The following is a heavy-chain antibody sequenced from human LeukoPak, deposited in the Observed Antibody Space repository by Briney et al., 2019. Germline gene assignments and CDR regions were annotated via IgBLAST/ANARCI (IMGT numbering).Heavy chain of an antibody. Sequence: PGGSLRLSCAASGFTFSNYWMIWVRQAPGKGLEWVANIKQDGSDKNYVDSVKGRFTVSRDNAKNSLYLQMNSLRAEDTAVYSCARDQGDTARVVYYMDVWGKGTTVTVSS. CDR2: IKQDGSDK. V-gene: IGHV3-7*01. D-gene: IGHD5-18*01. CDR1: GFTFSNYW. J-gene: IGHJ6*03. CDR3: ARDQGDTARVVYYMDV.